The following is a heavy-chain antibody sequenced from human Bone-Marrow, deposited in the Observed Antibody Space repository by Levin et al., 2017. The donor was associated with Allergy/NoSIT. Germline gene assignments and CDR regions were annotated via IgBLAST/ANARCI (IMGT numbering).Heavy chain of an antibody. CDR3: VKPSGGYSYDYLDY. D-gene: IGHD5-18*01. Sequence: PGESLKISCQVSGFEFASYAMTWVRQSPGKGLQWVSTISPRGDTTYYADTVKGRFTISRDNSKNTLFLHFDSLRAEDTAIYYCVKPSGGYSYDYLDYWGQGTLVTVAS. CDR2: ISPRGDTT. V-gene: IGHV3-23*01. CDR1: GFEFASYA. J-gene: IGHJ4*02.